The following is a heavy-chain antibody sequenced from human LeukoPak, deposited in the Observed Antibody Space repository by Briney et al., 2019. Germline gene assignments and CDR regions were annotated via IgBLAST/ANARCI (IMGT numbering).Heavy chain of an antibody. CDR2: ISGSGGST. V-gene: IGHV3-23*01. J-gene: IGHJ3*02. D-gene: IGHD2-21*02. CDR1: GFAFSSFA. Sequence: GGSLRPSCAASGFAFSSFAMSWVRPAPGRGREWVSAISGSGGSTYYADSLKGRFTISRDNSKNTLYLQRSSLRAEDTAVYYCAKAHLIVVVTATLSAGAFDIWGQGTMVTVSS. CDR3: AKAHLIVVVTATLSAGAFDI.